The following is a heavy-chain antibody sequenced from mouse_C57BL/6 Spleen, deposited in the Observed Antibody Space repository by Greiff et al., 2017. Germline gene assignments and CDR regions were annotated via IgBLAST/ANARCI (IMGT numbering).Heavy chain of an antibody. D-gene: IGHD1-1*01. V-gene: IGHV1-59*01. J-gene: IGHJ1*03. CDR1: GYTFTSYW. CDR2: IDPSDSYT. CDR3: TKEEGTTWYFDV. Sequence: QVQLQQPGAELVRPGTSVKLSCKASGYTFTSYWMHWVKQRPGQGLEWIGVIDPSDSYTNYNQKFKGKATSTVDTSASTAYMQLSSLTSEDSAVYYCTKEEGTTWYFDVWGTGTTVTVSS.